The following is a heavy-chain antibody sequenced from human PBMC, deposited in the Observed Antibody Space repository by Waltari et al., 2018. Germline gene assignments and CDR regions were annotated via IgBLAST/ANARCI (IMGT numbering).Heavy chain of an antibody. V-gene: IGHV3-9*01. J-gene: IGHJ3*02. CDR3: AKGMGKAFDI. Sequence: EVQLVESGGGLVQPGRSLRLSCAASGFTFDDYAMHWVRQAPGKGLEWVSGISWNSGSIGYADSVKGRFTISRDNTKNSLYLQMNSLRAEDTALYYCAKGMGKAFDIWGKGTMVTVSS. CDR2: ISWNSGSI. D-gene: IGHD7-27*01. CDR1: GFTFDDYA.